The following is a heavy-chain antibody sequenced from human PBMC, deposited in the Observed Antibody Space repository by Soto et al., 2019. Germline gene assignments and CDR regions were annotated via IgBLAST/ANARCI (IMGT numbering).Heavy chain of an antibody. CDR2: IIPIFGTA. CDR3: ARDLAARTGPYYYCYGLDV. V-gene: IGHV1-69*13. Sequence: GASVKVSCKASGGTFSSYAISWVRQAPGQGLEWMGGIIPIFGTANYAQKFQGRVTITADESTSTAYMELSSLRSEDTAVYYCARDLAARTGPYYYCYGLDVWGQGTTVTVSS. CDR1: GGTFSSYA. J-gene: IGHJ6*02. D-gene: IGHD6-6*01.